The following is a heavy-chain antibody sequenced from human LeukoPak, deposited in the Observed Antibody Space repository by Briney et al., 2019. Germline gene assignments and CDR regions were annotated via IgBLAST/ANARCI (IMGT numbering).Heavy chain of an antibody. CDR2: IDPSDSYT. J-gene: IGHJ4*02. CDR3: ARRYDSGSTIDQ. CDR1: GXSFTNNW. D-gene: IGHD3-10*01. Sequence: GESLKISCKDSGXSFTNNWISWVRQMPGKGLEWMGRIDPSDSYTNYSPSFQGHVTISVDKSISTAYLQWSSLKASDTAMYYCARRYDSGSTIDQWGQGTLVTVSS. V-gene: IGHV5-10-1*01.